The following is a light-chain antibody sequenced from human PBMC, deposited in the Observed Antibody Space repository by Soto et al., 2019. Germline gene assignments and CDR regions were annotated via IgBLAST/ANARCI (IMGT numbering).Light chain of an antibody. CDR3: QQVNSYPRT. CDR2: AAS. J-gene: IGKJ4*01. V-gene: IGKV1-13*02. Sequence: AIPLTQSPFSLSASVGDTVTITCRASPGISRSVAWYQQNPGRAPTLLIYAASTLYTGVPSRFSGSGYGTEFTLTISSLQPEDFATYYCQQVNSYPRTFGGGTKVDIK. CDR1: PGISRS.